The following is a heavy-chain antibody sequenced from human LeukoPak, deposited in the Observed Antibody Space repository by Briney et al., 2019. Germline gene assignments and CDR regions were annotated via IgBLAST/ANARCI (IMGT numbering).Heavy chain of an antibody. CDR3: TTDTFGARDS. CDR2: INEDGSST. CDR1: GYTFSRYW. D-gene: IGHD3-10*01. Sequence: GGSLRLSCAASGYTFSRYWMHWVRQGPGKGLVWVSRINEDGSSTSYAESVRGRFTISRGNAKNTLYLQMNSLRAEDAAVYYCTTDTFGARDSWGQGTLVTVSS. V-gene: IGHV3-74*01. J-gene: IGHJ4*02.